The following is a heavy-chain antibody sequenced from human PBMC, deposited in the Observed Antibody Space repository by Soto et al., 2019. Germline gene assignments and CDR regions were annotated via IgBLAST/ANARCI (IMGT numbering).Heavy chain of an antibody. CDR3: XXXXXXXXXXXXXXXXXYYGLDV. CDR1: GLSLRTTGVG. V-gene: IGHV2-5*02. Sequence: QITLKESGPTLVKPTQTLTLTCTFSGLSLRTTGVGVGWVRQPPGKALEWLALLYWDDDKRYSPSLKSRLTITKDTSEKQVVLTMTXXXXXXXXXXXXXXXXXXXXXXXXXXXXXYYGLDVWGQGTTVTVSS. CDR2: LYWDDDK. J-gene: IGHJ6*02.